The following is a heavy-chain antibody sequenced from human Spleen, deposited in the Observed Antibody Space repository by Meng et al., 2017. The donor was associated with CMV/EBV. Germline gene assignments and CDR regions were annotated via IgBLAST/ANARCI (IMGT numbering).Heavy chain of an antibody. CDR1: GGSISSYY. CDR2: IYTSGST. V-gene: IGHV4-4*07. D-gene: IGHD3-3*01. Sequence: QVQLQESGPGLVKPSATLSLTCTVSGGSISSYYWSWIRQPAGKGLEWIGRIYTSGSTNYNPSLKSRVTMSVDTSKNQFSLKLSSVTAADTAVYYCAREPQFDFWSGYRGGWFDPWGQGTLVTVSS. CDR3: AREPQFDFWSGYRGGWFDP. J-gene: IGHJ5*02.